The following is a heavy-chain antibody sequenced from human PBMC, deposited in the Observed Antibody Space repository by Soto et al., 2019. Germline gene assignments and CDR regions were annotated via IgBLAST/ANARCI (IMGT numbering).Heavy chain of an antibody. V-gene: IGHV1-2*02. CDR3: ARPLFRSRYYYYGMDV. CDR1: GYTFTGYY. CDR2: INPNSGGS. Sequence: VASVKVSCKASGYTFTGYYMHWVRQAPGQGLEWMGWINPNSGGSNYAQKFQGRVTMTRDTSISTAYMELSRLRSDDTAVYYCARPLFRSRYYYYGMDVWGQGTTVTVSS. J-gene: IGHJ6*02.